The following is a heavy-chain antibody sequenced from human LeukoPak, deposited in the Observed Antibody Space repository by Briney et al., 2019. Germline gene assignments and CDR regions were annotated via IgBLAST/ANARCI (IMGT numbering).Heavy chain of an antibody. J-gene: IGHJ4*02. Sequence: SEALSLTCAVYGGSFSPYYWSWIRQPPGKGLEWIGEINHSGSTNYNPSLKSRVTISVDTSKNQFSLRLGSVTAADTAVYYCARGGFYCGGDCYVDYWGQGTLVTVSS. CDR1: GGSFSPYY. CDR3: ARGGFYCGGDCYVDY. V-gene: IGHV4-34*01. CDR2: INHSGST. D-gene: IGHD2-21*02.